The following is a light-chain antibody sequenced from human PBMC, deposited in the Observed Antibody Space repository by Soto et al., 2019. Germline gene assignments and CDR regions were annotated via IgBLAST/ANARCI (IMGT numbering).Light chain of an antibody. V-gene: IGKV1-33*01. CDR2: GAS. CDR3: QQYENLPIT. CDR1: QDINKN. Sequence: DIQMTQSPSSLSASVGDRVTITCQASQDINKNLIWYQQKPGKAPKLLIYGASNLATGVPSRFTGSGSGTDFAFTISSLQPEDTATYYCQQYENLPITFGQGTRLEIK. J-gene: IGKJ5*01.